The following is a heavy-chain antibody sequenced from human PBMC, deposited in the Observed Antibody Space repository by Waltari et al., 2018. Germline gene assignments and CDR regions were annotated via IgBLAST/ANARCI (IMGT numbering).Heavy chain of an antibody. D-gene: IGHD6-19*01. CDR1: GFTFSSYD. CDR2: IGTAGDT. CDR3: AREPGIAVAGPNWYFDL. J-gene: IGHJ2*01. V-gene: IGHV3-13*01. Sequence: EVQLVESGGGLVQPGGSLRLSCAASGFTFSSYDMHWVRQATGKGLEWVSAIGTAGDTYYPGSVKGRFTISRDNAKNSLYLQMNSLRAEDTAVYYCAREPGIAVAGPNWYFDLWGRGTLVTVSS.